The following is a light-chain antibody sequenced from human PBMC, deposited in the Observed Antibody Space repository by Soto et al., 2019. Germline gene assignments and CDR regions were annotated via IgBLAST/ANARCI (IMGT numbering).Light chain of an antibody. Sequence: EIVLTQSPAALSVSPGERVTLSCRASQGIGSTLAWYQQKPGQTPRLLIYDSSTRAIGIPTRFSGSGSGTDFSLTISGLEPEDFAVYYCQQFGSSPSTFGQGTKVEIK. CDR1: QGIGST. J-gene: IGKJ1*01. CDR3: QQFGSSPST. CDR2: DSS. V-gene: IGKV3-20*01.